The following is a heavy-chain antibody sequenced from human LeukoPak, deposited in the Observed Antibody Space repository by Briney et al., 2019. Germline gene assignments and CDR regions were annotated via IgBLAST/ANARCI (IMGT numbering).Heavy chain of an antibody. CDR2: IYHIGNT. V-gene: IGHV4-30-4*01. J-gene: IGHJ4*02. D-gene: IGHD3-10*01. Sequence: SETLSLTCTVPGGSISRGDYYWTWIRQPPRRGLEWNGYIYHIGNTYYNPSLKSRPSISLDTSRNQLTPRLSCVSAADTAVYYCARKDGRSYYFDNGGQGTLVTVSS. CDR3: ARKDGRSYYFDN. CDR1: GGSISRGDYY.